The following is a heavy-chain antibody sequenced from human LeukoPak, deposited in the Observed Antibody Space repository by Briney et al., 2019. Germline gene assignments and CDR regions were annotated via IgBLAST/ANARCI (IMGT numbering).Heavy chain of an antibody. Sequence: SETLSLTCTVSGGSISSYYWSWIRQPPGKGLEWIGYIYYSGSTNYNPPLKSRVTISVDTSKNQFSLKLSSVTAADTAVYYCARVRSVAGTVFDYWGQGTLVTVSS. CDR1: GGSISSYY. CDR2: IYYSGST. J-gene: IGHJ4*02. CDR3: ARVRSVAGTVFDY. D-gene: IGHD6-19*01. V-gene: IGHV4-59*01.